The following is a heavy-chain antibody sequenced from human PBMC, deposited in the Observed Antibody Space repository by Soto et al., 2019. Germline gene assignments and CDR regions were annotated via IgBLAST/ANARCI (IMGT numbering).Heavy chain of an antibody. J-gene: IGHJ4*02. CDR1: GFTFSNYG. V-gene: IGHV3-33*01. CDR3: VRGWGSDEPIDY. CDR2: VWHDGKTK. D-gene: IGHD3-16*01. Sequence: QVQLVESGGGVVQPERSLRLSCAASGFTFSNYGMHWVRQAPGKGLEWVAVVWHDGKTKYYADSVEGRFTISRDNSRNPAFPQKKRLKAEGPAVVYWVRGWGSDEPIDYLGPGTLVHLSS.